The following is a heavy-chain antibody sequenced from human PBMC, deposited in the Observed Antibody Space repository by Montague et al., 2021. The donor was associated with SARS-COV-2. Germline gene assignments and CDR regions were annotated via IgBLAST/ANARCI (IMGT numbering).Heavy chain of an antibody. CDR3: ARRYCSSTSCPNWFDP. V-gene: IGHV4-4*02. CDR2: IYHSGST. D-gene: IGHD2-2*01. J-gene: IGHJ5*02. CDR1: GGSISSSNW. Sequence: SETLSLTCAVSGGSISSSNWWSWVRQPPGKGLEWIGEIYHSGSTNYNPSLKSRVTVSADKSKNQFSLKLGSVTAADTAVYYCARRYCSSTSCPNWFDPWGQGTLVTGSS.